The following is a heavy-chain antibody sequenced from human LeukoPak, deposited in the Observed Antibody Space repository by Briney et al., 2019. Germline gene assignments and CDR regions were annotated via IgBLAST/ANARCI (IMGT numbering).Heavy chain of an antibody. CDR1: GFTFDDYA. CDR2: ISWNSGSI. J-gene: IGHJ4*02. Sequence: QSGGSLRLSCAASGFTFDDYAMHWVRQAPGKGLEWVSGISWNSGSIGYADSVKGRFTISRDNAKNSLYLQMNSLTTDDTAIYYCAKDFLRRAGKYTTFGVVTPAYFFDYWGQGALVTVSS. D-gene: IGHD3-3*01. V-gene: IGHV3-9*01. CDR3: AKDFLRRAGKYTTFGVVTPAYFFDY.